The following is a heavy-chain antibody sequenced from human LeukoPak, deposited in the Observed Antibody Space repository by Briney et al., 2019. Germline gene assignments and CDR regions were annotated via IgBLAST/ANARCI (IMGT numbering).Heavy chain of an antibody. CDR2: ISDSGVGT. CDR3: VRDISDAFDI. D-gene: IGHD3-9*01. Sequence: GGSLRLSCAASGFTFSSYAMNWVRQAPGKGLEWVSAISDSGVGTYYADSVKGRFTVSRDNSKNTLFLQMNSLRAEDTAVYYCVRDISDAFDIWGQGTMVTVSS. J-gene: IGHJ3*02. CDR1: GFTFSSYA. V-gene: IGHV3-23*01.